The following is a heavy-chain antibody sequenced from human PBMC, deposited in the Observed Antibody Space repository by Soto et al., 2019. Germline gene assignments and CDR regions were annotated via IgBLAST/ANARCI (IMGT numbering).Heavy chain of an antibody. Sequence: PSESRCIACTYSVRSVSFGRYSCSGIRQPPGKGLEWIWYIYYSGSTNYNPSLKSRVTISVDTSKNQVSLKLMSVSAADTAVYYCARVGSPRGTYYYGMDVWGQGTTVTVSS. CDR3: ARVGSPRGTYYYGMDV. CDR1: VRSVSFGRYS. CDR2: IYYSGST. V-gene: IGHV4-61*01. J-gene: IGHJ6*01. D-gene: IGHD2-15*01.